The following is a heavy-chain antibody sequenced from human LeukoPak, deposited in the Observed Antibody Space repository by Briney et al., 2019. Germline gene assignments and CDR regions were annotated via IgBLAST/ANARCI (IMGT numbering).Heavy chain of an antibody. CDR1: GGSISTYY. CDR2: IYTSGTT. CDR3: ARDRYGGIIDY. J-gene: IGHJ4*02. Sequence: PSETLSLTCTVSGGSISTYYWSWIRQPAGQGLGLNGRIYTSGTTNYNPSLKSRPTMSVDTSKNQFSLKLSSVTAADTAVYYCARDRYGGIIDYWGQGTLVTVSS. D-gene: IGHD1-1*01. V-gene: IGHV4-4*07.